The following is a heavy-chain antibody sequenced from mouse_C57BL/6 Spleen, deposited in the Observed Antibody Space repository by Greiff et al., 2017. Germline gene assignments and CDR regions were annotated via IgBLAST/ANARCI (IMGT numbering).Heavy chain of an antibody. CDR3: ARRGYDYDAFAY. CDR1: GFTFSSYT. Sequence: EVQGVESGGGLVKPGGSLKLSCAASGFTFSSYTMSWVRQTPEKRLEWVATISGGGGNTYYPDSVKGRFTISRDNAKNTLYLQMSSLRSEDTALYYCARRGYDYDAFAYWGQGTLVTVSA. V-gene: IGHV5-9*01. CDR2: ISGGGGNT. D-gene: IGHD2-4*01. J-gene: IGHJ3*01.